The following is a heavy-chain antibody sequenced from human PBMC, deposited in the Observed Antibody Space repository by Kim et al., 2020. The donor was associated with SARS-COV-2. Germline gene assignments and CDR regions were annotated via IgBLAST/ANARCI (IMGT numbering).Heavy chain of an antibody. D-gene: IGHD3-9*01. CDR1: GGSLSGLY. CDR2: VNDSGTT. CDR3: AKGPLRYFDD. Sequence: SETLSLTCAVSGGSLSGLYWSWFRQPPGKAPEWIGEVNDSGTTNYSPSLKSRLTISVDWSRNQFSLNLMSVTAADTGVYYCAKGPLRYFDDWGQGTLVTVSS. J-gene: IGHJ4*02. V-gene: IGHV4-34*01.